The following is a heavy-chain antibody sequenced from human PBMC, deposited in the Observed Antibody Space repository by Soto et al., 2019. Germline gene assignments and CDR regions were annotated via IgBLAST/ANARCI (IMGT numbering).Heavy chain of an antibody. CDR1: GFSLHTSGVG. J-gene: IGHJ6*02. D-gene: IGHD2-21*02. Sequence: QITLKESGPTLVKPTQTLTLTCTFSGFSLHTSGVGVGWIRKPPGQALEWLALIYWDDEKRYSPSLRSRLAITKDTSKNQVVLSLTSVDPVDTATYFCAHMSKDDRDRSVYGLDVWGPGATVIVSS. CDR3: AHMSKDDRDRSVYGLDV. V-gene: IGHV2-5*02. CDR2: IYWDDEK.